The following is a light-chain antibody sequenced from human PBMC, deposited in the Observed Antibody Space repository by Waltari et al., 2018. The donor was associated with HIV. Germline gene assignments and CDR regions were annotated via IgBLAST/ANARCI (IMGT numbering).Light chain of an antibody. CDR1: SSNIGNNY. CDR3: GTWDSSLSAGDVV. J-gene: IGLJ2*01. V-gene: IGLV1-51*01. Sequence: QSVLTQPPSVSAAPGQKVTISCSGSSSNIGNNYVSWYQPLPGTAPKRLIDANNKRPAGIPDRFSCSKSGTSATLGITGRQTGDEADYYCGTWDSSLSAGDVVFGGGTKLTVL. CDR2: ANN.